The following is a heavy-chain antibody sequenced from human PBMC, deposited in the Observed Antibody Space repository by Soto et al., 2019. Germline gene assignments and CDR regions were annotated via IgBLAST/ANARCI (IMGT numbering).Heavy chain of an antibody. D-gene: IGHD3-10*01. V-gene: IGHV5-51*01. CDR3: ARSNRFGENYYGMDV. J-gene: IGHJ6*02. CDR1: GYSFTSYW. CDR2: IYPGDSDT. Sequence: PGESLKISCKGSGYSFTSYWIGWVRQMPGKGLEWMGIIYPGDSDTRYSPSFQGQVTISADKSISTAYLQWSSLKASDTAMYYCARSNRFGENYYGMDVWGQGTTVTVSS.